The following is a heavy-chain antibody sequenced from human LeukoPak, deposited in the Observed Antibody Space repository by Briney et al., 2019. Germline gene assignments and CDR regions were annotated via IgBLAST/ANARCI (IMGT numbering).Heavy chain of an antibody. Sequence: GGSLRLSCAASGFTFSSYSMNWVRQAPGKGLEWVSYISSSSSTIYYADSVKGRFTISRGNAKNSLYLQMNSLRAEDTAVYYCVRLLAAAGNYYFDYWGQGTLVTVSS. V-gene: IGHV3-48*04. D-gene: IGHD6-13*01. CDR3: VRLLAAAGNYYFDY. CDR1: GFTFSSYS. J-gene: IGHJ4*02. CDR2: ISSSSSTI.